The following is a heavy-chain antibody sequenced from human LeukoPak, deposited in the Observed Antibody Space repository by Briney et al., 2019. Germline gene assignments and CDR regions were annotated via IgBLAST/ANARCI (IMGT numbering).Heavy chain of an antibody. CDR2: ISYDGNNE. V-gene: IGHV3-30-3*01. Sequence: QPGRSLRLSCVDSGFTFSRYTMHWVRQAPGKGLEWVALISYDGNNEYYADSVKGRFTISRDNSKNTLYLQMNSLRPEDTAVYYCASTGVPCSGGSCYSYYYYYYMDVWGKGTTVTVAS. CDR1: GFTFSRYT. J-gene: IGHJ6*03. D-gene: IGHD2-15*01. CDR3: ASTGVPCSGGSCYSYYYYYYMDV.